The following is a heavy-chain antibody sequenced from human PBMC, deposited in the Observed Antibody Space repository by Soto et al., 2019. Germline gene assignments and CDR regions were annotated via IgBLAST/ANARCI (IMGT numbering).Heavy chain of an antibody. CDR3: ARLYYYDSSGRADHAFDI. J-gene: IGHJ3*02. CDR1: GGSISSGVYY. CDR2: IYYSGST. D-gene: IGHD3-22*01. V-gene: IGHV4-31*03. Sequence: SETLSLTCTVSGGSISSGVYYWSWIRHHPGKGLEWIGYIYYSGSTYYNPSLKSRVTISVDTSKNQFSLKLSSVTAADTAVYYCARLYYYDSSGRADHAFDIWGQGTMVTVSS.